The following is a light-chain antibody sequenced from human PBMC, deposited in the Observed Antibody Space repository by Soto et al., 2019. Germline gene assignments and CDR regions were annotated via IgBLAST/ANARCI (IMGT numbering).Light chain of an antibody. CDR1: QGISSA. V-gene: IGKV1-13*02. CDR2: DAS. Sequence: AIQLTQSPSSLSASVGDRVTITCRASQGISSALAWYQQKPGKAPKLLIYDASSLESGVPSRFSGSGSGTDFPLTISSLQPEDFATHYCQQFNRYSIFTFGAGTKVDIK. J-gene: IGKJ3*01. CDR3: QQFNRYSIFT.